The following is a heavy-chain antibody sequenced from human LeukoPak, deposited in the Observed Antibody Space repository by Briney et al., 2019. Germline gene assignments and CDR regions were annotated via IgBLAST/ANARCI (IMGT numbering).Heavy chain of an antibody. CDR3: AREGDDSSRKSWFDP. CDR2: IYHSGST. D-gene: IGHD6-13*01. Sequence: SETLSLTCAVSGGSGGSISSSNFWTWVRQPPGKGLEWIGEIYHSGSTYYNPSLKSRVTISVDRSKNQFSLKLSSVTAADTAVYYCAREGDDSSRKSWFDPWGQGTLVTVSS. J-gene: IGHJ5*02. V-gene: IGHV4-4*02. CDR1: GGSISSSNF.